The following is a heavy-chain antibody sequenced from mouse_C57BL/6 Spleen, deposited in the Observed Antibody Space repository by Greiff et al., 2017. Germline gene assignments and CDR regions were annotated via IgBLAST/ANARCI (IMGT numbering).Heavy chain of an antibody. V-gene: IGHV1-82*01. CDR2: IYPGDGDT. CDR1: GYAFSSSW. J-gene: IGHJ2*01. Sequence: QVQLQQSGPELVKPGASVKISCKASGYAFSSSWMNWVKQRPGKGLEWIGRIYPGDGDTNYNGKFKGKATLTADKSSSTAYMQLSSLTSEDSAVYFCARRNLGYYGSILDYWGQGTTLTVSS. CDR3: ARRNLGYYGSILDY. D-gene: IGHD1-1*01.